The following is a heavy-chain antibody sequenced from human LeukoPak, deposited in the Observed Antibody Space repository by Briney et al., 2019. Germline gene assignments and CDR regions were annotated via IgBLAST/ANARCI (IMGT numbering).Heavy chain of an antibody. CDR3: ARVKWTRGAFDI. Sequence: PGGSLRLSCAASGFTFSSYGMHWVRQAPGKGLEWVAVIWYDGSNKYYADSVKGRFTISRDNSKNTLYLQMNSLRAEDTAVYYCARVKWTRGAFDIWGQGTMVTVSS. J-gene: IGHJ3*02. V-gene: IGHV3-33*01. CDR1: GFTFSSYG. CDR2: IWYDGSNK. D-gene: IGHD3/OR15-3a*01.